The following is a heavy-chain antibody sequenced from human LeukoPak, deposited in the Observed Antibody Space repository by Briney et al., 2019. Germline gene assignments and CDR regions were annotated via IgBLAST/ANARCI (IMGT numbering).Heavy chain of an antibody. J-gene: IGHJ5*02. V-gene: IGHV4-59*01. CDR2: IYYSGST. Sequence: PSETLSLTCTVPGVSISSYYWSWIRQPPGKGLEWIGYIYYSGSTNYNPSLKSRVTISVDTSKNQFSLKLSSVTAADTAVYYCARMYYDFWSGYYGWFDPWGQGTLVTVSS. D-gene: IGHD3-3*01. CDR3: ARMYYDFWSGYYGWFDP. CDR1: GVSISSYY.